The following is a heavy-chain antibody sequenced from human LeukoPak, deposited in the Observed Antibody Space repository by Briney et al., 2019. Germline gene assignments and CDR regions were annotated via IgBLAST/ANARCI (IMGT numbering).Heavy chain of an antibody. CDR2: IYYSGST. V-gene: IGHV4-39*07. D-gene: IGHD3-22*01. Sequence: SETLSLTCTVSGGSISSSSYYWGWIRQPPGKGLEWIGSIYYSGSTYYNPSLKSRVTMSVDTSKNQFSLKLSSVTAADTAVYYCARDLLESYYDSSGRRGDIWGQGTMVTVSS. CDR3: ARDLLESYYDSSGRRGDI. CDR1: GGSISSSSYY. J-gene: IGHJ3*02.